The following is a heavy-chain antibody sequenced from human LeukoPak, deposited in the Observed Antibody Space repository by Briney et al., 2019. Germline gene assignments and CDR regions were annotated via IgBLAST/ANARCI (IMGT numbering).Heavy chain of an antibody. Sequence: GESLKISCKASGYSFSSDWIPWVRQMPGKGLEWMGIIFPIDSETTYSPSFQGQVTISADKSISTAYLQWSSLKASDTAMYYCTRGCSGGSCSRDAMDVWGQGTMVTVSS. V-gene: IGHV5-51*01. CDR2: IFPIDSET. J-gene: IGHJ6*02. D-gene: IGHD2-15*01. CDR3: TRGCSGGSCSRDAMDV. CDR1: GYSFSSDW.